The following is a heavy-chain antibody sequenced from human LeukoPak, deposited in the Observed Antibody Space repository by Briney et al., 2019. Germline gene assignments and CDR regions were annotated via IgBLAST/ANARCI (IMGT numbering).Heavy chain of an antibody. D-gene: IGHD1-26*01. CDR3: ARTAGIVGATTLDY. Sequence: GGSLRLSCAASGFTFSSYAMHWVRQAPGKGLEWVAVISYDGSNKYYADSVKGRFTISRDNSKNTLYLQMNSLRAEDTAVYYCARTAGIVGATTLDYWGQGTLVTVSS. J-gene: IGHJ4*02. CDR2: ISYDGSNK. CDR1: GFTFSSYA. V-gene: IGHV3-30*04.